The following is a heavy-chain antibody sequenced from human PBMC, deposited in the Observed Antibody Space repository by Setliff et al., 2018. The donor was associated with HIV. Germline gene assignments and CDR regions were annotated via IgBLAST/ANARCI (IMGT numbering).Heavy chain of an antibody. D-gene: IGHD6-19*01. CDR2: INAGDDNT. CDR3: ARGSCSGCYLSDY. Sequence: ASVKVSCKAFGYTFSTNAIHRVRQAPGQRLEWMGYINAGDDNTRYSEKFQGRVTITRDASANTAYMELSSLRSEDTAVYYCARGSCSGCYLSDYWGLGTLVTVSS. J-gene: IGHJ4*02. V-gene: IGHV1-3*01. CDR1: GYTFSTNA.